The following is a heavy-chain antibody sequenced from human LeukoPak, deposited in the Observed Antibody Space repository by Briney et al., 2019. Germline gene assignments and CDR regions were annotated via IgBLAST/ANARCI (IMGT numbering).Heavy chain of an antibody. D-gene: IGHD2-15*01. J-gene: IGHJ3*02. CDR3: AREIVVVVAASYDAFDI. V-gene: IGHV3-21*01. Sequence: GGSLRLSCAASGFTFSSYSMNWVRQAPGKGLEWVSSISSSSSCIYYADSVKGRFTISRDNAKNSLYLQMNSLRAEDTAVYYCAREIVVVVAASYDAFDIWGQGTMVTVSS. CDR2: ISSSSSCI. CDR1: GFTFSSYS.